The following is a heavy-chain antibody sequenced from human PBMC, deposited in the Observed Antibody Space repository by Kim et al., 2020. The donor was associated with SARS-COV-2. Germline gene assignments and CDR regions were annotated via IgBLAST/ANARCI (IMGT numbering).Heavy chain of an antibody. D-gene: IGHD6-19*01. Sequence: SAHYNPSLKRRITISGETSKSQFSLKMTSVTAEDTALYYCARSVGGFDYWGQGTLVTVSS. J-gene: IGHJ4*02. V-gene: IGHV4-34*01. CDR2: SA. CDR3: ARSVGGFDY.